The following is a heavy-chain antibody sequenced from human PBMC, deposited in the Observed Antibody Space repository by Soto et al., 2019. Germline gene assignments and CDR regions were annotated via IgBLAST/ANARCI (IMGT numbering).Heavy chain of an antibody. CDR1: GFTFSSYS. CDR3: ARDPDAINWFDP. V-gene: IGHV3-21*01. Sequence: GSSLRLFYAASGFTFSSYSMNWVRQAPGKGLEWVSSISSSSSYIYYADSVKGRFTISRDNAKNSLYLQMNSLRAEDTAVYYCARDPDAINWFDPWGQGTLVTVSS. J-gene: IGHJ5*02. CDR2: ISSSSSYI.